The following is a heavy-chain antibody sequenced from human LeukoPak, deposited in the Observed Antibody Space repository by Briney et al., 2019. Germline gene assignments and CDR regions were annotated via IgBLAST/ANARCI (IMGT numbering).Heavy chain of an antibody. D-gene: IGHD3-16*02. Sequence: ASVKVSCKASGYTFTGNHIHWVRQAPGQGLEWMGWINPNSGGTNYAQKFQGRVTMTRGTSISTAYMELSRLGSDDTAVFYCARGPTGGGSYLAYWGQGTLVTVSS. V-gene: IGHV1-2*02. CDR3: ARGPTGGGSYLAY. J-gene: IGHJ4*02. CDR1: GYTFTGNH. CDR2: INPNSGGT.